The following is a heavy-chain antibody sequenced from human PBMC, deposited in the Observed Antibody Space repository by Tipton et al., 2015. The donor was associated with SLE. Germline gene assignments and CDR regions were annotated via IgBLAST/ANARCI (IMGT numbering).Heavy chain of an antibody. J-gene: IGHJ3*02. Sequence: LRLSCTVSGGSISSHYWSWIRQPPGKGLEWIGYIYYSGSTNYNPSLKSRVTISVDTSKNQFSLKLSSVTAADTAVYYCARVPKAAAGLDGAFDIWGQGTMVTVSS. D-gene: IGHD6-13*01. CDR2: IYYSGST. CDR1: GGSISSHY. CDR3: ARVPKAAAGLDGAFDI. V-gene: IGHV4-59*11.